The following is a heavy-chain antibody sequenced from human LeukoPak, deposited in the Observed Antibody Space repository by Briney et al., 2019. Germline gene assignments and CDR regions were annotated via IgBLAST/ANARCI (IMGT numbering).Heavy chain of an antibody. D-gene: IGHD3-22*01. V-gene: IGHV3-48*03. Sequence: GGSLRLSCAASGFTFSSYEMNWVRQAPGKGLEWVSYISSGSTIYDADSVKGRFTISRDNAKNSLYLQMNSLRAEDTAVYYCAKGQISSGYYFGYYYYGMDVWGQGTTVTVSS. CDR3: AKGQISSGYYFGYYYYGMDV. CDR1: GFTFSSYE. CDR2: ISSGSTI. J-gene: IGHJ6*02.